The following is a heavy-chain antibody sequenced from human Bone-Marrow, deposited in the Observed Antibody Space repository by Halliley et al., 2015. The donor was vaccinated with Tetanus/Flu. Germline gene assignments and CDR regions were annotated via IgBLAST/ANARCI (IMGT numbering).Heavy chain of an antibody. CDR2: IYPWVSYP. V-gene: IGHV5-10-1*01. Sequence: MPGKGLEWMGTIYPWVSYPFYSPSFQGHVTISADKSSSAFYLQWSSLKASDAAMYYCARHGMDVWGQGATVTVSS. J-gene: IGHJ6*02. CDR3: ARHGMDV.